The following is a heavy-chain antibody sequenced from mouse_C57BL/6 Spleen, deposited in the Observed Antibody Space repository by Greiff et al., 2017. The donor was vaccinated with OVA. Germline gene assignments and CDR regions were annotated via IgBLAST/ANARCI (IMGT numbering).Heavy chain of an antibody. CDR2: ISSGSSTI. CDR3: ARPESARSYYWFAY. J-gene: IGHJ3*01. V-gene: IGHV5-17*01. Sequence: EVKLVESGGGLVKPGGSLKLSCAASGFTFSDYGIPWVRQAPEKGLEWVAYISSGSSTIYYADTVKGRFTMSIDNAKNTLFLQLTSLRSEDTAMYYCARPESARSYYWFAYWGQGTLVTVSA. CDR1: GFTFSDYG. D-gene: IGHD1-1*01.